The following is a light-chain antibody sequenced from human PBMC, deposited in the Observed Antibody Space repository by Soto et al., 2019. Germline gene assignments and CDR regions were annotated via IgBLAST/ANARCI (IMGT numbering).Light chain of an antibody. CDR2: EVS. J-gene: IGLJ2*01. Sequence: QSALTQPASVSGSPGQSITISCTGTSSDIGAYNYVSWYQQEPGKAPKLMIYEVSNRPSGVSNRFSGSKSGNTASLTISGLQGEDEADYYCSSYTRSSTVVFGGGTKL. CDR3: SSYTRSSTVV. V-gene: IGLV2-14*01. CDR1: SSDIGAYNY.